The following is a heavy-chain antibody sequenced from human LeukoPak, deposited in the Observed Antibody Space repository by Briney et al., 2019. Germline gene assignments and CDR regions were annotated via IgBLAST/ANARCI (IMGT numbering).Heavy chain of an antibody. J-gene: IGHJ4*02. CDR1: GFTVINNY. CDR2: IYSGGST. D-gene: IGHD3-10*01. V-gene: IGHV3-53*01. CDR3: AKDSAETITMVRGVTFDY. Sequence: GGSLRLSCAASGFTVINNYMSWLRQAPGKGLEWVSVIYSGGSTYYADSVKGRFTISRDNSKNTLYLQMNSLRAEDTAVYNCAKDSAETITMVRGVTFDYWGQGTLVTVSS.